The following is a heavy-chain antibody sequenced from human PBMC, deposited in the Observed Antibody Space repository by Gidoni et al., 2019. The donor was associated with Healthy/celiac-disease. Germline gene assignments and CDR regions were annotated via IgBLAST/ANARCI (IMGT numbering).Heavy chain of an antibody. J-gene: IGHJ4*02. Sequence: EVQLVESGGGLVQPGGSLRLSCAASGFTFSSYWMSWVRQAPGKGLEWVANIKQDGSEKYYVDSVKGRFTISRDNAKNSLYLQMNSLRAEDTAVYYCARRCFGYSYGTGGYYFDYWGQGTLVTVSS. CDR3: ARRCFGYSYGTGGYYFDY. D-gene: IGHD5-18*01. CDR1: GFTFSSYW. CDR2: IKQDGSEK. V-gene: IGHV3-7*03.